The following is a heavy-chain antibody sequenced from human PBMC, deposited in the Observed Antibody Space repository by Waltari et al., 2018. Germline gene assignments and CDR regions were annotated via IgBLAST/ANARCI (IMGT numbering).Heavy chain of an antibody. D-gene: IGHD2-2*01. CDR2: IYPGDSDT. V-gene: IGHV5-51*03. CDR1: GYSFPSYW. CDR3: ARAIMLAYCSSTSCYPYYFDY. J-gene: IGHJ4*02. Sequence: EVQLVQSGAEVKKPGESLKISGKGSGYSFPSYWIGWVRQMPGKGREWMGIIYPGDSDTRYSPSFQGQVTISADKSISTAYLQWSSLKASDTAMYYCARAIMLAYCSSTSCYPYYFDYWGQGTLVTVSS.